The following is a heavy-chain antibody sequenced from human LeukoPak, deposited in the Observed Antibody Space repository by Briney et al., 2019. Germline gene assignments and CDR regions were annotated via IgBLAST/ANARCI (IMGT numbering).Heavy chain of an antibody. CDR1: GFTFSSYW. Sequence: GGSLRLSCAASGFTFSSYWMSWVRQAPGKGLEWVANIKQDGSEKYYVDSVKGRLTISRDNAKNSLYLQMNSLRAEDTAVYYCARDGLGDAFDIWGQGTMVTVSS. CDR3: ARDGLGDAFDI. CDR2: IKQDGSEK. J-gene: IGHJ3*02. V-gene: IGHV3-7*04. D-gene: IGHD5-12*01.